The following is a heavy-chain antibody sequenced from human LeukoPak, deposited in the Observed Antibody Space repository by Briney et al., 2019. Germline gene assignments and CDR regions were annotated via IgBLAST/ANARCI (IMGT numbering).Heavy chain of an antibody. CDR3: ARGPPKEYYYYYMDV. V-gene: IGHV1-69*13. CDR2: IIPMFGIA. CDR1: GGTFSSYA. Sequence: GASVTVSCKASGGTFSSYAISWVRQAPGQGLEWMGGIIPMFGIANYAQKFQGRVTIIADEYMTTAYMELSSLSSEDTAVYYCARGPPKEYYYYYMDVWGKGTTVTISS. J-gene: IGHJ6*03.